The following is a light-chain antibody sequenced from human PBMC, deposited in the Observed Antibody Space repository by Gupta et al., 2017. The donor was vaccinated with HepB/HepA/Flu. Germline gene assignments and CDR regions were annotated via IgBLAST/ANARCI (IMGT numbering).Light chain of an antibody. Sequence: EIMMTQFPATLSVSPGERATLSCRASQSVSSNLAWYQQKPGQAPRLLIYGASTRATGIPARFSASGSGTDFTLTISSLQSEDFAIYSCQHYNNWHPTFGQGTRLEIK. CDR1: QSVSSN. J-gene: IGKJ5*01. CDR2: GAS. V-gene: IGKV3-15*01. CDR3: QHYNNWHPT.